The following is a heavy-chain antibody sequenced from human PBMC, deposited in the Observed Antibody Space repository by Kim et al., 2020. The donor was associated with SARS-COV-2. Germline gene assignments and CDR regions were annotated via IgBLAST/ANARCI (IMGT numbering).Heavy chain of an antibody. V-gene: IGHV3-11*06. D-gene: IGHD3-16*01. CDR3: ARDGGHNYDYWFGY. Sequence: YANSERRRFTISKDNTKTSLYMQMNRLRAEETAVYYCARDGGHNYDYWFGYWGQGTQVTVSS. J-gene: IGHJ4*02.